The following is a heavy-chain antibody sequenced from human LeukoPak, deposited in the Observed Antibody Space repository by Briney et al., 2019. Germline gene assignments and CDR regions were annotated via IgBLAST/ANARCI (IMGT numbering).Heavy chain of an antibody. J-gene: IGHJ4*02. Sequence: GGSLKISCKGSGYSFTSYWIGWVRQMPGKGLEWMGIIYPVDSDTRYSPSFQGQVTISADKSISTAYLQWSSLKASDTAMYYCARGSYYYDSSGYYRLSYWGQGTLVTVSS. CDR1: GYSFTSYW. CDR2: IYPVDSDT. CDR3: ARGSYYYDSSGYYRLSY. V-gene: IGHV5-51*01. D-gene: IGHD3-22*01.